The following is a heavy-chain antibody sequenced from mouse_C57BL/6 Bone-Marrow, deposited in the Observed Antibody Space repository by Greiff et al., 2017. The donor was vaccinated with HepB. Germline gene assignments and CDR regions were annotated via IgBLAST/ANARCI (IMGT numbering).Heavy chain of an antibody. CDR2: ISYSGST. Sequence: EVQLQESGPGMVKPSQSLSLTCTVTGYSITSGYDWHWIRHFPGNKLEWMGYISYSGSTNYTPSLKSQITITHDTSKNHFFLKLNSVTTEDTATYYCARDHSNSRYFDVWGTGTTVTVSS. CDR3: ARDHSNSRYFDV. CDR1: GYSITSGYD. J-gene: IGHJ1*03. V-gene: IGHV3-1*01. D-gene: IGHD2-5*01.